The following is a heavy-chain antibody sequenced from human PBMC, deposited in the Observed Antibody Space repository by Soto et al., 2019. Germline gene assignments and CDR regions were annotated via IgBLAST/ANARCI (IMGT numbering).Heavy chain of an antibody. D-gene: IGHD4-4*01. CDR1: GFTFSDYY. CDR3: ARGGGTTTVTPIYYYGMDV. CDR2: ISSSGSTI. J-gene: IGHJ6*02. Sequence: SLRLSCAASGFTFSDYYMSWIRQAPGKGLEWVPYISSSGSTIYYADSVKGRFTISRDNAKNSLYPQMNSLRAEDTAVYYCARGGGTTTVTPIYYYGMDVCGQGTTVTVSS. V-gene: IGHV3-11*01.